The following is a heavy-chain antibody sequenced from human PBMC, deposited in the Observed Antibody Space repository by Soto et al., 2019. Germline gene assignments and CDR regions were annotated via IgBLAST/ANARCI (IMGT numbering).Heavy chain of an antibody. CDR3: AKDGAARASYYYYMDV. D-gene: IGHD6-6*01. J-gene: IGHJ6*03. Sequence: GGSLRLSCAASGFTFDDYAMHWVRQAPGKGLEWVSGISWNSGSIGYADSVKGRFTISRDNAKNSLYRQMNSLRAEDTALYYCAKDGAARASYYYYMDVWGKGTTVTVSS. CDR2: ISWNSGSI. V-gene: IGHV3-9*01. CDR1: GFTFDDYA.